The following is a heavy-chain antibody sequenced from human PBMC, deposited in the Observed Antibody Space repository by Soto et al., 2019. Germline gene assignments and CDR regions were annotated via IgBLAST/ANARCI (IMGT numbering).Heavy chain of an antibody. Sequence: GASVKVSCKASGYTFTSYGISWVRQAPGQGLEWMGWISAYNGNTNYAQKPQGRVTMTTDTSTSTAYMELRSLRSDDTAVYYCARANVKDIVVVVAATDLGYWGQGTLVTVSS. D-gene: IGHD2-15*01. V-gene: IGHV1-18*01. CDR3: ARANVKDIVVVVAATDLGY. CDR1: GYTFTSYG. J-gene: IGHJ4*02. CDR2: ISAYNGNT.